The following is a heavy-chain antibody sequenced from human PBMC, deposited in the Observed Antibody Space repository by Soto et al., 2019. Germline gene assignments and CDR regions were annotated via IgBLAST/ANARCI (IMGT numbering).Heavy chain of an antibody. CDR2: IYYSGST. CDR3: AREGYSDSDSSYYYYGMDF. V-gene: IGHV4-31*03. D-gene: IGHD5-12*01. Sequence: QVQLQESGPGLVKPSQTLSLTCTVSGGSISRGGYYWSWIRQHPGKGLEWIGYIYYSGSTYYNPSLKSRVTISVDTSMNQFSLKLSSVTAADTAVYYCAREGYSDSDSSYYYYGMDFGGQGTTVTVSS. J-gene: IGHJ6*02. CDR1: GGSISRGGYY.